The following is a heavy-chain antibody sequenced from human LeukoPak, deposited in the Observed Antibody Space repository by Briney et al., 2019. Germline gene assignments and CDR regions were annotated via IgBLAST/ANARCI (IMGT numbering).Heavy chain of an antibody. V-gene: IGHV5-51*01. D-gene: IGHD6-13*01. CDR3: ARTKTPGIARDAFDI. CDR1: GYSFTSYW. J-gene: IGHJ3*02. CDR2: IYPGDSDT. Sequence: GESLKISCKGSGYSFTSYWIGWVRQMPGKGLEWMGIIYPGDSDTRYSQSFQGQVTISADKSISTAYLQWSSLKTSDTAMYYCARTKTPGIARDAFDIWGQGTMVTVSS.